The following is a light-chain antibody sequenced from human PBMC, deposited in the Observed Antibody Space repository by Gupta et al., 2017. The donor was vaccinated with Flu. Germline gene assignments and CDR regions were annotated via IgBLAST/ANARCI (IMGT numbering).Light chain of an antibody. Sequence: ETTLTQSPSFMSATPGDKVYISCRASEDIDDDINWFQQKPGKPPIFISGEGSTLLPGVPPRFSGSGYGTEFTLTITNIESEDAAFDFCLQHDDFPLTFGGGTKLEIK. V-gene: IGKV5-2*01. CDR1: EDIDDD. CDR3: LQHDDFPLT. CDR2: EGS. J-gene: IGKJ4*01.